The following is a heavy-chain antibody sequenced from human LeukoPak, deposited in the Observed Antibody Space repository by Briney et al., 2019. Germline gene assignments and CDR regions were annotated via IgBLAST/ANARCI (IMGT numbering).Heavy chain of an antibody. V-gene: IGHV3-30-3*01. CDR1: GFTFSSYA. J-gene: IGHJ6*02. Sequence: GGSLRLSCAASGFTFSSYAMHWVRQAPGKGLEWVAVISYDGSNKYYADSVKGRFTISRDNSKNTLYLQMNSLRAEDTAVYYCAREVSAAQYYGMDVWGQGTTVTVSS. CDR3: AREVSAAQYYGMDV. CDR2: ISYDGSNK. D-gene: IGHD2-8*01.